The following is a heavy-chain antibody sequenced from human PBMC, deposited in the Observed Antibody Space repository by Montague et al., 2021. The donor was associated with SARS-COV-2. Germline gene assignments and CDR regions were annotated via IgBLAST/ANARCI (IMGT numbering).Heavy chain of an antibody. CDR3: ARRDGYCSSTRCLHWFDP. J-gene: IGHJ5*02. CDR2: MSYGEST. CDR1: GGSISSYY. Sequence: SETLSLTCTVSGGSISSYYWSWIRQPPGQGLEWIGYMSYGESTNYNPSPKSRVPISVDTSTNQHSLTVNSVTAAATAVYYCARRDGYCSSTRCLHWFDPWGQGTLVTVSS. V-gene: IGHV4-59*01. D-gene: IGHD2-2*01.